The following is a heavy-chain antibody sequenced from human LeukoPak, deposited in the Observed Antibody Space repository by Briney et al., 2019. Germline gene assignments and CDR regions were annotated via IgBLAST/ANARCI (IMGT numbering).Heavy chain of an antibody. CDR2: ISGSGGST. V-gene: IGHV3-23*01. J-gene: IGHJ4*02. D-gene: IGHD3-3*01. CDR3: AKRSTIFGVVDYFDY. Sequence: GGSLRLSCAASGFTFSSYAMSWVRQAPGKGLEWVSAISGSGGSTYYADSVKGRFTISRDNSKNTLYLQMNGLRAEDTAVYYCAKRSTIFGVVDYFDYWGQGTLVTVSS. CDR1: GFTFSSYA.